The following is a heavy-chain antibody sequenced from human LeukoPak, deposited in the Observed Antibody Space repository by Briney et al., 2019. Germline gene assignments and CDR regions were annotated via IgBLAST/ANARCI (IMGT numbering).Heavy chain of an antibody. CDR1: GGTFSSYT. CDR2: IIPILGIA. D-gene: IGHD4-17*01. CDR3: ARAATVTTGADY. V-gene: IGHV1-69*02. Sequence: VASVRVSCKASGGTFSSYTISWVRQAPGQGLEWMGRIIPILGIANYAQKFQGRVTITADKSTSTAYMELSSLRSEDTAVYYCARAATVTTGADYWGQGTLVTVSS. J-gene: IGHJ4*02.